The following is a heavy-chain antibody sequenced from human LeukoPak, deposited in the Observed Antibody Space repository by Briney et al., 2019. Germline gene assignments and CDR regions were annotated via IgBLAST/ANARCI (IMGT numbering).Heavy chain of an antibody. CDR2: ISGSGSTI. CDR3: ARSLRDAFDI. Sequence: PGGSLRLSCAASGFTFNSNSMNWVRQAPGKGLEWVSFISGSGSTIYYADSVKGRFTISRDNAKNSLYLQMNSLRAEDTAVYYCARSLRDAFDIWGQGTMVTVSS. V-gene: IGHV3-48*04. J-gene: IGHJ3*02. CDR1: GFTFNSNS.